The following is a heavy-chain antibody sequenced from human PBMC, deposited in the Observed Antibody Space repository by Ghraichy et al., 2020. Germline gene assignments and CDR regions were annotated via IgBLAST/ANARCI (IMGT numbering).Heavy chain of an antibody. CDR3: ARDGEYQLLYVYYYYGMDV. CDR2: ISSSSSTI. CDR1: GFTFSSYS. Sequence: GGSLRLFCAASGFTFSSYSMNWVRQAPGKGLEWVSYISSSSSTIYYADSVKGRFTISRDNVKNSLYLQMNSLRAEDTAVYYCARDGEYQLLYVYYYYGMDVWGQGTTVTVSS. J-gene: IGHJ6*02. V-gene: IGHV3-48*01. D-gene: IGHD2-2*02.